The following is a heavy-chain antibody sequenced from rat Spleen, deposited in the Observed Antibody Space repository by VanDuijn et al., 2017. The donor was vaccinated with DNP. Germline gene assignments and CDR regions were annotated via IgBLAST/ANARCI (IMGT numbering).Heavy chain of an antibody. CDR3: ASEDTTGIGAFAY. J-gene: IGHJ3*01. Sequence: EVQLVESGGDLIQPGRSLKLSCAASGFTFSDYNMAWVRQAPKKGLEWVATISYDGSGTYYRDSLEGRFTISRDRAKSTLYLQMDSLRSEDTATYYCASEDTTGIGAFAYWGQGTLVTVSS. D-gene: IGHD1-7*01. V-gene: IGHV5S10*01. CDR2: ISYDGSGT. CDR1: GFTFSDYN.